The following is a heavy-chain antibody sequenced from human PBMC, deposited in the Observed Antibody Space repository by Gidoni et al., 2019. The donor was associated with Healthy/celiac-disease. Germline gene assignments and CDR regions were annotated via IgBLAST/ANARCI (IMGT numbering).Heavy chain of an antibody. Sequence: QVQLVQSGAEVKKPGASVKVSCKASGYTFTSYYMHWVRQAPGQGLEWMGIINPSGGSTSYAQKFQGRVTMTRDTSTSTVYMELSSLRSEDTAVYYCVFGAAAGYYFDYWGQGTLVTVSS. CDR2: INPSGGST. J-gene: IGHJ4*02. CDR1: GYTFTSYY. CDR3: VFGAAAGYYFDY. V-gene: IGHV1-46*01. D-gene: IGHD6-13*01.